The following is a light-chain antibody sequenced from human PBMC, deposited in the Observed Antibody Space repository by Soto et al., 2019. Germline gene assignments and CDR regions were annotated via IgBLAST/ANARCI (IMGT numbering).Light chain of an antibody. J-gene: IGKJ3*01. CDR2: DAS. Sequence: DTQISESPSGLPTTVGASVTITCRASQYISNWVAWYQQKPGKAPKLLIYDASSLESGVPSRFSGSGSGTEFTLTISSLQPDDFATYYCQQYNSYWTFGPGAKVDI. CDR1: QYISNW. V-gene: IGKV1-5*01. CDR3: QQYNSYWT.